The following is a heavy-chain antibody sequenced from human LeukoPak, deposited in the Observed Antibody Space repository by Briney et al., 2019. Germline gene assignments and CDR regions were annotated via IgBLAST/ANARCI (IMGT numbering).Heavy chain of an antibody. D-gene: IGHD5-24*01. Sequence: SETLSLTCTVSGGPISSYHWSRIRQPPGKGLEWIGYIYTSGSTNYSPSLKSRVTISVDTSKNQFSLKLSSVTAADTAVYYCARGRWLQYWGQGTLVTVSS. CDR1: GGPISSYH. J-gene: IGHJ4*02. V-gene: IGHV4-4*09. CDR3: ARGRWLQY. CDR2: IYTSGST.